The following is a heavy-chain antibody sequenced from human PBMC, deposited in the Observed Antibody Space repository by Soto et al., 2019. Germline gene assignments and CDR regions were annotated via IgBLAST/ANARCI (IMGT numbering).Heavy chain of an antibody. CDR3: ARESYYYDSSGILPPPWFDP. J-gene: IGHJ5*02. CDR1: GYTFTSYY. Sequence: ASVKVSCKASGYTFTSYYMHWVRQAPGQGLEWMGIINPSGGSTSYAQKFQGRVTMTRDTSTSTVYMELSSLRSEDTAVYYCARESYYYDSSGILPPPWFDPWGQGTLVTVSS. V-gene: IGHV1-46*03. D-gene: IGHD3-22*01. CDR2: INPSGGST.